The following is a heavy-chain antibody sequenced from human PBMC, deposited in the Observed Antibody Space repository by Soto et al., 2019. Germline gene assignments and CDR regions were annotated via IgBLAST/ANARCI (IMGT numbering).Heavy chain of an antibody. CDR3: ARETSRGAFVI. CDR1: GDSISSSNW. CDR2: IYHSGST. Sequence: QVQLQESGPGLVQPSGTLSLTCAVSGDSISSSNWWSWVRQPPGKGLEWIGAIYHSGSTNYNPSLKSRVTISIDKSKSQFSLKLTSVTAADTAVYYCARETSRGAFVIWGQGTMVTVSS. J-gene: IGHJ3*02. V-gene: IGHV4-4*02. D-gene: IGHD2-2*01.